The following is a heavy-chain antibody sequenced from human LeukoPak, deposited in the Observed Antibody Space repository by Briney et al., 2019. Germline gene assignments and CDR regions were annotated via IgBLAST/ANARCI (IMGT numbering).Heavy chain of an antibody. CDR2: IFYTGIT. Sequence: PSGTLSLTCSVSGGPISPYYWSWIRQPPGKGLEWIGYIFYTGITTYNPSLKSRVSISLDSPKNQFFLRLTSVTAADTAMYYCARAETLAAIYFDFWGQGRLVTVSS. V-gene: IGHV4-59*01. CDR1: GGPISPYY. D-gene: IGHD6-25*01. J-gene: IGHJ4*02. CDR3: ARAETLAAIYFDF.